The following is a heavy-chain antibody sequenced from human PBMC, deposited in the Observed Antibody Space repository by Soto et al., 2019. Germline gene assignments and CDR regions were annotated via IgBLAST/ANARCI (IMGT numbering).Heavy chain of an antibody. Sequence: EVQLVESGRGLVQPGGSVRLSCAASGFTFSNYWMHWVRQTPGKGLVWVSRVGSDGRGATYADSVKARFTISRDNAKNTLSLQMDRLRVEDRAMYPCARDVLMHGSDMDQWGQGILVTVSS. D-gene: IGHD3-16*01. J-gene: IGHJ4*02. CDR3: ARDVLMHGSDMDQ. CDR1: GFTFSNYW. V-gene: IGHV3-74*01. CDR2: VGSDGRGA.